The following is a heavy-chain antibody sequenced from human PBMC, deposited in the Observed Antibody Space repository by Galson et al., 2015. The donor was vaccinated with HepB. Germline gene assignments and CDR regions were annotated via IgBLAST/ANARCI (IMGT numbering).Heavy chain of an antibody. V-gene: IGHV5-51*03. Sequence: QSGAEVKKPGESLKISCKGSGYTFGTHWIAWVRQMPGKGLEWMGIIYPGDSDTKYSSSFQGHVTISADKSISTAYLQWSSLRASDTAVYYCARRGVTDRSSWYNVDYYGMDVWGQGTTVTVSS. D-gene: IGHD6-13*01. CDR2: IYPGDSDT. CDR1: GYTFGTHW. CDR3: ARRGVTDRSSWYNVDYYGMDV. J-gene: IGHJ6*02.